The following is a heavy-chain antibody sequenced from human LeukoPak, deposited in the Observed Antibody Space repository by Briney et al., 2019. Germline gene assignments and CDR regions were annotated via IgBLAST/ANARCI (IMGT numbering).Heavy chain of an antibody. V-gene: IGHV4-4*07. J-gene: IGHJ4*02. Sequence: SETLSLTCTVSGGSISNYSWSWIRQPAGKGLEWIGRVYTSGGTNYNPSLKSRVSMSIHTSKNQFSLKLSSVTAADTALYYCARVSGGANYFFDNWGQGTLVTVSS. D-gene: IGHD3-16*01. CDR3: ARVSGGANYFFDN. CDR1: GGSISNYS. CDR2: VYTSGGT.